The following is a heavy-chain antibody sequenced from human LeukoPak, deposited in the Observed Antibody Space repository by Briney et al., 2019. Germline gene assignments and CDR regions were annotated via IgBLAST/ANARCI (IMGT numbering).Heavy chain of an antibody. CDR2: IYTAGST. CDR3: AGGNTWPGLSY. J-gene: IGHJ4*02. CDR1: WFTVSGNY. V-gene: IGHV3-53*01. D-gene: IGHD6-25*01. Sequence: GGSLRLSCAASWFTVSGNYMSWVRQAPGKGLEWVSVIYTAGSTYNPDSVNGPFTISRDKSKNTLYLQMTTLRAEDTAVYFCAGGNTWPGLSYWGQGTLLTVSS.